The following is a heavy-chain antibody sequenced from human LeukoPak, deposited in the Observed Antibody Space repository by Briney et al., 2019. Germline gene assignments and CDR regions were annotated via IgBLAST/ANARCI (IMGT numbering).Heavy chain of an antibody. CDR3: ARRSTYYYGSGDWFDP. Sequence: SETLSLTCAVYGGSFSGYYWSWIRQPPGKGLEWIGEINHSGSTNYNPSLKSRVTISVDTSKNQFSLKLSSVTAADTAVYYCARRSTYYYGSGDWFDPWGQGTLVTVSP. D-gene: IGHD3-10*01. J-gene: IGHJ5*02. CDR2: INHSGST. V-gene: IGHV4-34*01. CDR1: GGSFSGYY.